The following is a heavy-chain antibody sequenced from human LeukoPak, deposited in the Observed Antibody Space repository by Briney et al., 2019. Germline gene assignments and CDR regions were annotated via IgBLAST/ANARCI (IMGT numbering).Heavy chain of an antibody. CDR3: ARGPYYYDSRAFDY. D-gene: IGHD3-22*01. J-gene: IGHJ4*02. CDR1: GGSISSGADY. Sequence: AETLSLTCTVSGGSISSGADYWRWIRPPPGKGLAWIGEINNSGGSNYNPSLKRRVTISVDTSKNQFSLKLSSVTAADAAVYYCARGPYYYDSRAFDYWGQGTLVTVSS. V-gene: IGHV4-39*07. CDR2: INNSGGS.